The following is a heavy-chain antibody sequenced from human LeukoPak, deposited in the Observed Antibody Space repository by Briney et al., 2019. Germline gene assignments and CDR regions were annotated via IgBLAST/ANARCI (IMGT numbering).Heavy chain of an antibody. V-gene: IGHV3-7*01. Sequence: GGSLRLSCVASGFTFSSYWMSWVRQAPGKGLECVADIKQDGSEKYYVDSVKGRFTISRDNAKNSLYLQMNSLRAEDTAVYYCATHGDLSPIYYYYYMDVWGKGTTVTVSS. J-gene: IGHJ6*03. CDR1: GFTFSSYW. CDR3: ATHGDLSPIYYYYYMDV. D-gene: IGHD4-17*01. CDR2: IKQDGSEK.